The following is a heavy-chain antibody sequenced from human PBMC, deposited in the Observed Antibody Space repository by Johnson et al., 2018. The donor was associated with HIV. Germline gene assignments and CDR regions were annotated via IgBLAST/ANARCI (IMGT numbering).Heavy chain of an antibody. CDR1: GFTFTSYG. J-gene: IGHJ3*02. D-gene: IGHD4-23*01. CDR3: AKNRDYGGGDGFGM. V-gene: IGHV3-30*02. Sequence: QVQLVESGGGVVRPGGSLRLSCAVSGFTFTSYGMHWVRQAPGKGLEWVAFIRYDGSDRYYADSVKGRFTISRDNSKTTLYLQMNNLASEDTAVYYCAKNRDYGGGDGFGMGGQGKMVTLSS. CDR2: IRYDGSDR.